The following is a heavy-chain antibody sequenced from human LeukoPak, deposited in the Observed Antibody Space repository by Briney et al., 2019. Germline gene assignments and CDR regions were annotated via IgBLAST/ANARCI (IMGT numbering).Heavy chain of an antibody. D-gene: IGHD3-16*01. CDR3: ARESMGADPSDFDY. J-gene: IGHJ4*02. V-gene: IGHV3-21*01. Sequence: PGGSLRLSCAASGFTFSNYSMNWVRQAPGKGLEWVSSISTSSSYIYYADSVKGRFTISRDNAKNSLYLQMNSLRAEDTAVYYCARESMGADPSDFDYWGQGALVTVSS. CDR2: ISTSSSYI. CDR1: GFTFSNYS.